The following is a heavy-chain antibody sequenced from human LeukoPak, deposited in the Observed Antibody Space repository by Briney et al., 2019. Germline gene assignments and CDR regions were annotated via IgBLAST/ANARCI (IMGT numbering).Heavy chain of an antibody. D-gene: IGHD6-19*01. CDR3: ARERIAVAGTTYYYYYGMDV. CDR1: GYTFTSYD. CDR2: MNPNSGNT. Sequence: ASVKVSCKASGYTFTSYDINWVRQATGQGLEWMGWMNPNSGNTGYAQKLQGRVTMTRDTSISTAYMELSRLRSDDTAVYYCARERIAVAGTTYYYYYGMDVWGQGTTVTVSS. V-gene: IGHV1-8*01. J-gene: IGHJ6*02.